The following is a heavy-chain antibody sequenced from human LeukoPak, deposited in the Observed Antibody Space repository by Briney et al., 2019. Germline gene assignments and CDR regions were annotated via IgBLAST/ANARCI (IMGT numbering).Heavy chain of an antibody. CDR3: ASHGGIYLPFDY. V-gene: IGHV3-74*01. Sequence: GGSLRLSCAASGLTFSSYWMHWVRQAPEKGLVWVSRISSDGSSTSYADSVKGRFTISRDNSKNTLYLQMNSLRAEDTAVYYCASHGGIYLPFDYWGQGTLVTVSS. CDR2: ISSDGSST. CDR1: GLTFSSYW. J-gene: IGHJ4*02. D-gene: IGHD1-26*01.